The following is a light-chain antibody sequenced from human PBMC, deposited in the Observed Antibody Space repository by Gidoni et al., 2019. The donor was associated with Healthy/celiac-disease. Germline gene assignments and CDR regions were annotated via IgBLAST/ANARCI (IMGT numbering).Light chain of an antibody. J-gene: IGKJ1*01. V-gene: IGKV1-39*01. CDR2: AAS. CDR3: QQSYSTPRT. CDR1: QSISSY. Sequence: DIQMTQSPSSLSASVGDRVTITCRASQSISSYLNWYQQKPGKAPKLLLYAASSLQSGVPSRFSGSGSGTDFTLTIRSLQPEDFATYYCQQSYSTPRTFXQXTKVEIK.